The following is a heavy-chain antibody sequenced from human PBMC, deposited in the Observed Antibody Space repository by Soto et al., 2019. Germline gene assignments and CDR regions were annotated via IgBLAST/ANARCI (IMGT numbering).Heavy chain of an antibody. CDR1: GFTFSSCA. J-gene: IGHJ4*02. CDR3: VKDRSDTGSFDY. V-gene: IGHV3-30*18. CDR2: VTHDGTLY. Sequence: QVQLVESGGGVVQPGRSLRLSCVASGFTFSSCAMHWVRQVPGKGLEWLAVVTHDGTLYPYADSVKGRFSISRDNSRKTLYLQMNGLRPEDTAVYYCVKDRSDTGSFDYWGQGTLVNVSS.